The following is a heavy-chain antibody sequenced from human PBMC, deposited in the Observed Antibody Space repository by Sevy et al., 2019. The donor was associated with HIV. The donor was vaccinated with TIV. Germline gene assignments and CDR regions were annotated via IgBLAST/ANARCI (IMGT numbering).Heavy chain of an antibody. J-gene: IGHJ4*02. Sequence: SQTLSLTCAISGDSVSSNTAAWNWIRQSPSRGLEWLGRTYYRSKWYNEYADSVKSRITFNADTSKNHFSLQLSSVTPEDTARYYCARAGFAVAGPFDYWGQGTQVTVSS. CDR2: TYYRSKWYN. CDR3: ARAGFAVAGPFDY. D-gene: IGHD6-19*01. V-gene: IGHV6-1*01. CDR1: GDSVSSNTAA.